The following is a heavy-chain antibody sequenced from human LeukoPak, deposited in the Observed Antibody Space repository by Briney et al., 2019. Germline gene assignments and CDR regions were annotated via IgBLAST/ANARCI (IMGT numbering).Heavy chain of an antibody. Sequence: ASVKVSCKASGYTFTSYDINWVRQATGQGLEWMGWMNPNSGNTGYAQKFQGRVTMTRNTSISTAYMELSSLRSEDTAVYYCARRRSLRYCSSTSCYNWFDPWGQGTLVIVSS. CDR1: GYTFTSYD. J-gene: IGHJ5*02. V-gene: IGHV1-8*01. CDR2: MNPNSGNT. CDR3: ARRRSLRYCSSTSCYNWFDP. D-gene: IGHD2-2*01.